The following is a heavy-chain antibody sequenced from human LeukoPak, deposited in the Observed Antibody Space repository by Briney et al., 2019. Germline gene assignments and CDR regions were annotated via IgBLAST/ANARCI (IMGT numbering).Heavy chain of an antibody. CDR3: AKDARRTSGWYFFDY. CDR2: ISDSGDIT. D-gene: IGHD6-19*01. J-gene: IGHJ4*02. V-gene: IGHV3-23*01. Sequence: PRGSLRLSCAASGFAFSNQAMGWVRQASGKGLEWVSVISDSGDITYYADSVKGRFAISRDNSKNTLFLQMNSLRAEDTAVYYCAKDARRTSGWYFFDYWGQGTLVTASS. CDR1: GFAFSNQA.